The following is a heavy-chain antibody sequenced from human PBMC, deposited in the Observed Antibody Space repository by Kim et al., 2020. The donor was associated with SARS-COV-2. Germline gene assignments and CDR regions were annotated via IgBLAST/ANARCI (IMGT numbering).Heavy chain of an antibody. V-gene: IGHV1-58*01. D-gene: IGHD2-2*02. CDR3: AALDIVVVPAAIGLMTTVKQPVDY. CDR1: GFTFTSSA. CDR2: IVVGSGNT. J-gene: IGHJ4*02. Sequence: SVKVSCKASGFTFTSSAVQWVRQARGQRLEWIGWIVVGSGNTNYAQKFQERVTITRDMSTSTAYMELSSLRSEDTAVYYCAALDIVVVPAAIGLMTTVKQPVDYWGQGTLVTVSS.